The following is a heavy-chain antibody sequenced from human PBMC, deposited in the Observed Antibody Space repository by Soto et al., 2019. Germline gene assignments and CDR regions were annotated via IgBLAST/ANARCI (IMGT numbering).Heavy chain of an antibody. CDR1: GFTFNTYA. J-gene: IGHJ6*02. CDR2: ISGSGGST. CDR3: AKAGGYFDWSPELFDYGMDV. V-gene: IGHV3-23*01. Sequence: LRLSCAASGFTFNTYAMRWVRQATGKGLERVSAISGSGGSTYYADSVKGRFTISRDNSKNTMYLQMNSLIAEDTAVYYCAKAGGYFDWSPELFDYGMDVWGQGTTVTVSS. D-gene: IGHD3-9*01.